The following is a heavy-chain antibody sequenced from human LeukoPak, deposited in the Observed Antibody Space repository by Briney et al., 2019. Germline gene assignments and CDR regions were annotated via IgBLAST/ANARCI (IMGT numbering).Heavy chain of an antibody. D-gene: IGHD3-9*01. CDR3: ARDDWGFDY. CDR1: GFTFSDYG. V-gene: IGHV3-7*03. Sequence: GGSLRLSCAASGFTFSDYGMSWVRQAPGMGLEWVANIKQDGSELYYVDSVKGRFTISRDNAKNSLYLQMNSLRAEDTAVYYCARDDWGFDYWGQGTLVTVS. J-gene: IGHJ4*02. CDR2: IKQDGSEL.